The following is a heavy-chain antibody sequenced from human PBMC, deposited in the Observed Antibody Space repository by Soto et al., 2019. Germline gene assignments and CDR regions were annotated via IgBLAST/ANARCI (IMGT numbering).Heavy chain of an antibody. CDR1: GGSISSGGYS. CDR3: ARAETDDAFDI. V-gene: IGHV4-30-2*01. CDR2: IYHSGST. Sequence: SETLSLTCAVSGGSISSGGYSWSWIRQPPGKGLEWIGYIYHSGSTYYNPSLKSRVTISVDRSKNQFSLKLSSVTAADTAVYYCARAETDDAFDIWGQGTMVT. J-gene: IGHJ3*02.